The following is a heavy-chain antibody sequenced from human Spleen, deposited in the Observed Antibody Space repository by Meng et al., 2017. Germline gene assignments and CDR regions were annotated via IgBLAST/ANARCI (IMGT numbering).Heavy chain of an antibody. J-gene: IGHJ4*02. Sequence: QVQLVQPGSESKKPGASVKVSCKASGYSFTSHTINWVRKAPGQGLEWMGWISPYNGNANYAQNLQARVTMATDTSTSTAYMELRSLRSDDTAVYYCAREGGFYEFDSWGQGTLVTVSS. CDR2: ISPYNGNA. CDR3: AREGGFYEFDS. CDR1: GYSFTSHT. V-gene: IGHV1-18*01. D-gene: IGHD3-16*01.